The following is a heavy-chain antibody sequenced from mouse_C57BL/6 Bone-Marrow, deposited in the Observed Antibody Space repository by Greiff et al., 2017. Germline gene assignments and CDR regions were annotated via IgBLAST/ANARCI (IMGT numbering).Heavy chain of an antibody. V-gene: IGHV5-17*01. CDR1: GFTFSDYG. Sequence: EVNVVESGGGLVKPGGSPKLSCAASGFTFSDYGMHWVRQAPEKGLEWVAYISSGSSTIYYADTVKGRFTISRDNAKNTLFLQMTSLRSEDTAMYYCARPYYYGRGENAMDYWGQGTSVTVSS. D-gene: IGHD1-1*01. CDR3: ARPYYYGRGENAMDY. CDR2: ISSGSSTI. J-gene: IGHJ4*01.